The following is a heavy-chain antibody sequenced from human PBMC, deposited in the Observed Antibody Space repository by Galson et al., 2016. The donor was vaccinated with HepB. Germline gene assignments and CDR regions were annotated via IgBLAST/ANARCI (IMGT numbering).Heavy chain of an antibody. Sequence: SETLSLTCAVSGDSVISNNWWSWVRQPPGKGLEWIGEIHHSGSSNYNPSLKSRVTMSVDKSKNQFSLRLTSVTVAAAAVYYCARLSATYYVDNWGQGTLVTVSS. V-gene: IGHV4-4*02. CDR1: GDSVISNNW. J-gene: IGHJ4*02. CDR3: ARLSATYYVDN. CDR2: IHHSGSS.